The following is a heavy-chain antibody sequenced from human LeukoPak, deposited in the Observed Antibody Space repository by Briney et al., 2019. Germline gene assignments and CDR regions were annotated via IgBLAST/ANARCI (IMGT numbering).Heavy chain of an antibody. Sequence: GESLRLSCAAPGFTFSSYAMSQVRQAPGKGLEWVSAISGSGGITYYGDSVKGRFTISRDNSKNTLYLQMNSLRAEDTAVYYCAKEVSSLVDYWGQGTLVSVSS. CDR3: AKEVSSLVDY. J-gene: IGHJ4*02. CDR2: ISGSGGIT. D-gene: IGHD6-13*01. CDR1: GFTFSSYA. V-gene: IGHV3-23*01.